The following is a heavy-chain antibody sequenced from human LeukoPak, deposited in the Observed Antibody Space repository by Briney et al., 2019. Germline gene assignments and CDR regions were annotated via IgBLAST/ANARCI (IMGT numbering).Heavy chain of an antibody. CDR2: IIPIFGTA. J-gene: IGHJ4*02. Sequence: ASVKVSCKASGGTFSSYAISWVRQAPGQGLEWMGGIIPIFGTADYAQKFQGRVTITADESTSTAYMELSSLRSEDTAVYYCARGNRIHFDYWGQGTLVTVSS. CDR3: ARGNRIHFDY. CDR1: GGTFSSYA. D-gene: IGHD2-15*01. V-gene: IGHV1-69*13.